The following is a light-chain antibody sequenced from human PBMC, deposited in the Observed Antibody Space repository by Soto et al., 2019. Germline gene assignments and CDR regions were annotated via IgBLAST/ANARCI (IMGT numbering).Light chain of an antibody. CDR2: GAS. J-gene: IGKJ4*01. V-gene: IGKV3-20*01. CDR1: QSVNSAY. CDR3: RQYADSPPRLI. Sequence: EIVLTQSPGTLSLSPGERATLSCRASQSVNSAYLAWYQQKPGQAPRLLIYGASNRAAGIPDRFSGSGSGTDFTLTISRLEPEDFAVYYCRQYADSPPRLIFGGGTKVDIK.